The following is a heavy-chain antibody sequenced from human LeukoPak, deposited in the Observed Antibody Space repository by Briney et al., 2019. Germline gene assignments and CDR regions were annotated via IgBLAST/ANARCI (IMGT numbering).Heavy chain of an antibody. CDR3: ARARDPLDYFDY. V-gene: IGHV4-59*01. J-gene: IGHJ4*02. CDR2: IYYSGST. Sequence: SETLSLTCTVSGGSISSYYWSWIRQPPGKGPEWIGYIYYSGSTNYNPSLKSRVTISVDTSKNQFSLKLSSVTAADTAVYYCARARDPLDYFDYWGQGTLVTVSS. D-gene: IGHD5-24*01. CDR1: GGSISSYY.